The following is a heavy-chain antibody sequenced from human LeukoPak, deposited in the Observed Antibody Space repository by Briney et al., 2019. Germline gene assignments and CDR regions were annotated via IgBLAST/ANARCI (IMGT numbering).Heavy chain of an antibody. CDR2: IYYSGST. Sequence: PSETLSLTCTVSGGSISSYYWSWIRQPPGKGLEWIGYIYYSGSTYYNPSLKSRVTISVDTSKNQFSLKLSSVTAADTAVYYCASLWWLFSAFDIWGQGTMVTVSS. D-gene: IGHD2-21*01. CDR3: ASLWWLFSAFDI. J-gene: IGHJ3*02. V-gene: IGHV4-59*04. CDR1: GGSISSYY.